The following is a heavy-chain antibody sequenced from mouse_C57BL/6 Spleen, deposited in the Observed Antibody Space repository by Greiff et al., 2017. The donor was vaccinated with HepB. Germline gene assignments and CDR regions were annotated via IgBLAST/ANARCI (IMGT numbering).Heavy chain of an antibody. CDR1: GFSLTSYG. Sequence: QVQLKESGPGLVQPSQSLSITCTVSGFSLTSYGVHWVRQSPGKGLEWLGVIWSGGSTDYNAAFISRLSISKDNSKSQVFFKMNSLQADDTAIYYCAREGDYSKAWFAYWGQGTLVTVSA. D-gene: IGHD2-5*01. CDR3: AREGDYSKAWFAY. J-gene: IGHJ3*01. CDR2: IWSGGST. V-gene: IGHV2-2*01.